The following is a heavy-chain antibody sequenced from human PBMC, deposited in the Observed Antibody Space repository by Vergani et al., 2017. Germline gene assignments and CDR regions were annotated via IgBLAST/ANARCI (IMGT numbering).Heavy chain of an antibody. J-gene: IGHJ5*02. D-gene: IGHD6-13*01. V-gene: IGHV5-10-1*03. Sequence: EVQLVQSGAEVKKPGESLRISCKGSGYSFTSYWISWVRQMPGKGLEWMGRIDPSDSYTNYSPSFQGHVTISADKSISTAYLQWSSLKASDTAMYYCARQGYSSRSPPGWFDPWGQGTLVTVSS. CDR3: ARQGYSSRSPPGWFDP. CDR2: IDPSDSYT. CDR1: GYSFTSYW.